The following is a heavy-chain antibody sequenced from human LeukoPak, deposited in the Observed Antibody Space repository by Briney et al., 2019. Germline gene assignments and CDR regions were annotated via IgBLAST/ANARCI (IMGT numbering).Heavy chain of an antibody. CDR2: ISSSSSYI. J-gene: IGHJ4*02. D-gene: IGHD1-26*01. V-gene: IGHV3-21*04. Sequence: GGSLRLSCAASGFTFSSYSMNWVRQAPGKGLEWVSSISSSSSYIYYADSVKGRFTISRDNSKNTLYVQMNSLRAEDTAVYYCAKRGAEVGATVAPGDYWGQGTLVTVSS. CDR1: GFTFSSYS. CDR3: AKRGAEVGATVAPGDY.